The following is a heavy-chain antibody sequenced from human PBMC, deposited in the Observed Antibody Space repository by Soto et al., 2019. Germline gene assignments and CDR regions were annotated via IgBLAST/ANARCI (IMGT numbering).Heavy chain of an antibody. CDR2: ISPTSGAI. V-gene: IGHV3-21*01. D-gene: IGHD1-1*01. J-gene: IGHJ4*02. CDR3: ARGSAHIQVQTFDY. CDR1: GFTFSDYS. Sequence: ESGGGLVKSGGSLRVSCTASGFTFSDYSMHWVRQAPGKGLEWVSSISPTSGAIYYADSVKGRFTISRDNAKNSLFLQMNSLRAEGTAVYSCARGSAHIQVQTFDYWGQGTLVTVSS.